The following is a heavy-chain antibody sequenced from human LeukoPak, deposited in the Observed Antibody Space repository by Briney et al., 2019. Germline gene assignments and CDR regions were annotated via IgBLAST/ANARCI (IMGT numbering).Heavy chain of an antibody. CDR2: IYSGGST. D-gene: IGHD3-16*01. CDR1: GFTFSSYA. Sequence: GGSLRLSCAASGFTFSSYAMSWVRQAPGKGLEWVSVIYSGGSTYYADSVKGRFTISRDNSKNTLNLQMNSLRAEDTAVYYCARDSMITFGGGGAFDIWGQGTMVTVSS. J-gene: IGHJ3*02. V-gene: IGHV3-66*01. CDR3: ARDSMITFGGGGAFDI.